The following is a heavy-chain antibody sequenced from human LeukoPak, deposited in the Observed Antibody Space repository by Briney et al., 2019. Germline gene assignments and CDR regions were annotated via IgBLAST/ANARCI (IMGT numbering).Heavy chain of an antibody. J-gene: IGHJ4*02. Sequence: GGPLRLSCAASGFTFSDYYMSWIRQAPGKGLKWVSSVSRSGVGTYYAGSVRGRFTISRDNSKNTVFLEMNSLRAEDSAVYYCAKDYEVGSIDYWGQGTLVTVSS. CDR2: VSRSGVGT. D-gene: IGHD3-16*01. V-gene: IGHV3-23*01. CDR3: AKDYEVGSIDY. CDR1: GFTFSDYY.